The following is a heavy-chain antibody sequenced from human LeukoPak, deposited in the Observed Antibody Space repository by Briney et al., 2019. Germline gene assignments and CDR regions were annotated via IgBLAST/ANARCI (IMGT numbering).Heavy chain of an antibody. Sequence: QPGRSLRLSCAASGFTFDVYAMHWVRQAPGKGLEWVSGISWNSGSIAYADSVKGRFTIFRDNAKNSLYLQMNSLRAEDTALYFCARVYCRGICYPDYWGQGTLVTVS. V-gene: IGHV3-9*01. CDR2: ISWNSGSI. CDR3: ARVYCRGICYPDY. CDR1: GFTFDVYA. J-gene: IGHJ4*02. D-gene: IGHD2-15*01.